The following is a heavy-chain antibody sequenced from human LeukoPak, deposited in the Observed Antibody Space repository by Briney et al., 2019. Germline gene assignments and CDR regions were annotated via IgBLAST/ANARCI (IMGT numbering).Heavy chain of an antibody. J-gene: IGHJ4*02. CDR2: INVGNGNT. V-gene: IGHV1-3*01. CDR3: VRNVRDTETFDY. D-gene: IGHD5-18*01. CDR1: GYTFTNYA. Sequence: ASVKVSCKASGYTFTNYAMHWVRQAPGQSLEWMGWINVGNGNTKYSQKFQGRVTITRDTSASTAYMELSSLRSEDTAVYYCVRNVRDTETFDYWGQGTLVTVSS.